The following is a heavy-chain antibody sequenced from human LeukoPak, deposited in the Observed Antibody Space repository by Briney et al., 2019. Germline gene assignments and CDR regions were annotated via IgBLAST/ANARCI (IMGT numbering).Heavy chain of an antibody. CDR1: GFTFSSYT. Sequence: GGSLRLSCVGSGFTFSSYTMNWVRQAPGKGLEWVSSISSSSIYIYYADSMKGRFTISRDNAKNSLYLQMNSLRAEDTAVYYCARDIGSGGWSLGGQGTLVTVSS. V-gene: IGHV3-21*01. J-gene: IGHJ4*02. D-gene: IGHD6-19*01. CDR3: ARDIGSGGWSL. CDR2: ISSSSIYI.